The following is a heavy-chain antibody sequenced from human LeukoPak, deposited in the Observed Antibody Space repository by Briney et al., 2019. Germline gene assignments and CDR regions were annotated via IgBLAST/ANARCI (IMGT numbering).Heavy chain of an antibody. Sequence: SETLSLTCTVSPDSTTSNFWSWVRQPPGKGLEWIGEIHRSGSPNYNPSLQSRVTISIDRSRNQIALELSSVTAADTAVYYCAREILGGFNPGAYWGQGTLVTVSS. CDR2: IHRSGSP. D-gene: IGHD1-14*01. CDR3: AREILGGFNPGAY. CDR1: PDSTTSNF. J-gene: IGHJ4*02. V-gene: IGHV4-4*02.